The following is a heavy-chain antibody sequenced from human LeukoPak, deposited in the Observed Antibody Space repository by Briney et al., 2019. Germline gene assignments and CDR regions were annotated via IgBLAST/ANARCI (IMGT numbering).Heavy chain of an antibody. CDR2: ISYDGSNK. D-gene: IGHD3-3*01. CDR1: GFTFSSYA. Sequence: PGGSLRLSCAASGFTFSSYAMHWVRQAPGKGLEWVAVISYDGSNKYYADSVKGRFTISRDNSKNTLYLQMNSLRAEDTAVYYCAREPFFSGVQGAFDIWGQGTMVTVSS. J-gene: IGHJ3*02. CDR3: AREPFFSGVQGAFDI. V-gene: IGHV3-30-3*01.